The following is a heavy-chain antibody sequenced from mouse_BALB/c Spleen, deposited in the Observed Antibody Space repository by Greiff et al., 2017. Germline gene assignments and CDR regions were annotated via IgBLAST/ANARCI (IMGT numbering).Heavy chain of an antibody. Sequence: QVQLQQSGAELVRPGTSVKVSCKASGYAFTNYLIEWVKQRPGQGLEWIGVINPGSGGTNYNEKFKGKATLTADKSSSTAYMQLSSLTSDDSAVYFCARYGNFSYWGQGTLVTVSA. J-gene: IGHJ3*01. D-gene: IGHD2-1*01. V-gene: IGHV1-54*01. CDR1: GYAFTNYL. CDR2: INPGSGGT. CDR3: ARYGNFSY.